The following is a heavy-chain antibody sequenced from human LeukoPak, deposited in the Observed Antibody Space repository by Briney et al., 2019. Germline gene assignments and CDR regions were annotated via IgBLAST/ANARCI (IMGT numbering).Heavy chain of an antibody. D-gene: IGHD1-26*01. V-gene: IGHV3-74*01. Sequence: PGGSLRLSCAASGLTFSSYWMHWVGKAPGKGLVGVSGINSDGSSTSYADSVKGRFTISRDNAKNTLYLQMNSLRAEDTAVYYCARRSSGSPPYYFGYWGQGTLVTVSS. CDR3: ARRSSGSPPYYFGY. J-gene: IGHJ4*02. CDR1: GLTFSSYW. CDR2: INSDGSST.